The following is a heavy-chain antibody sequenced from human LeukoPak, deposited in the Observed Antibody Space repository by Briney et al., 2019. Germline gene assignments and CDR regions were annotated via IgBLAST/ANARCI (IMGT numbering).Heavy chain of an antibody. Sequence: PSEPLPLPCAVSGVYLTNDNRRGWVRQPPGEGAGWIGETHHSGGINYNSSLKSRLTISVDKSKDQFSLTLSSVTAADTAVYYCARHYYYYMDVWGKGTTVTVSS. CDR1: GVYLTNDNR. CDR2: THHSGGI. V-gene: IGHV4-4*02. J-gene: IGHJ6*03. CDR3: ARHYYYYMDV.